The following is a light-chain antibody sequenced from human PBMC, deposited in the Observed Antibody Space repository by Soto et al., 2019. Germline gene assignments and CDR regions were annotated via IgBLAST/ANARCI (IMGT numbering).Light chain of an antibody. Sequence: DIHMTQSPSTLSASLGDRVTITCRASQSISSYLNWYQQKPGKAPKLLIYDASSLQSGVPSRFSGHGSGTEFTLTIRSLQPDDFATYYCQQYNSYTTCGQGTKVDIK. CDR3: QQYNSYTT. V-gene: IGKV1-5*01. CDR2: DAS. CDR1: QSISSY. J-gene: IGKJ2*01.